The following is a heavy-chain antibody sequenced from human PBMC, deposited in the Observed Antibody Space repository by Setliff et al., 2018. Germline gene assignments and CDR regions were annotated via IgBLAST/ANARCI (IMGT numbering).Heavy chain of an antibody. CDR1: GGSLSNYY. CDR3: ARLSWNGLRYYGLDV. J-gene: IGHJ6*02. CDR2: INHSGIT. Sequence: SETLSLTCTVYGGSLSNYYWSWVRQPPGQGPEWIVEINHSGITNYNPSLKGRVTISLDTSKNQLSLKVNSVTVADTAVYFCARLSWNGLRYYGLDVWGQGTTGTV. V-gene: IGHV4-34*01. D-gene: IGHD3-3*01.